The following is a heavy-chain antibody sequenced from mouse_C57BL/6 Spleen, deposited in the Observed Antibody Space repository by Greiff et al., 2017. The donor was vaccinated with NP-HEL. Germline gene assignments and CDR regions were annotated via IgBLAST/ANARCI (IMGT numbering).Heavy chain of an antibody. J-gene: IGHJ1*03. CDR1: GFTFSSYA. Sequence: EVKLVESGGGLVKPGGSLKLSCAASGFTFSSYAMSWVRQTPEKRLEWVATISDGGSYTYYPDNVKGRFTISRDNAKNNLYLQMSHLKSEDTAMYYCARDRSDGGRDVWGTGTTVTVSA. V-gene: IGHV5-4*03. CDR2: ISDGGSYT. D-gene: IGHD2-14*01. CDR3: ARDRSDGGRDV.